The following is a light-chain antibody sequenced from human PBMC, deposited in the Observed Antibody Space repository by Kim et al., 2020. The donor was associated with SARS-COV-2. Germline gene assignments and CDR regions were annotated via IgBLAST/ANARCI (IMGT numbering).Light chain of an antibody. CDR2: EDD. CDR1: SGSIASTY. Sequence: NFMLTQLHSVSESPGKTVTISGTRSSGSIASTYVQWYQQRTGSAPTTVIYEDDQRPSGVPERFSGSIDSSSNSASLTISGLKTEGEADYYCQSYDRITRVFGGGTQRTVL. J-gene: IGLJ3*02. V-gene: IGLV6-57*03. CDR3: QSYDRITRV.